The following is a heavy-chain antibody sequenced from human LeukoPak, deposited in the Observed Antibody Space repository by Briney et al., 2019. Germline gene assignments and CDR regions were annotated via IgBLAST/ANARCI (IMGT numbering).Heavy chain of an antibody. CDR3: ARDQGDDGDYAADY. J-gene: IGHJ4*02. CDR2: ISAYNGNT. D-gene: IGHD4-17*01. CDR1: GYTFTSYG. Sequence: ASVKVSCKASGYTFTSYGISWVRQAPGQGLEWMGWISAYNGNTNYAQKLQGRDTMTTDTSTSTAYMELRSLRSDDTAVYYCARDQGDDGDYAADYWGQGTLVTVSS. V-gene: IGHV1-18*01.